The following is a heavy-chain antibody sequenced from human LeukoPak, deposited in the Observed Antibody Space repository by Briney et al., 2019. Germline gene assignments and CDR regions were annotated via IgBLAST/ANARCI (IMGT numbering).Heavy chain of an antibody. CDR3: ARDRGAYCGGDCYLGFDY. CDR1: GFTLSSYT. Sequence: GGSLRLSCAASGFTLSSYTMNWVRHAPGKGLEWVSSIAGSSGYISYADSVKGRFTISRDNAKNSLYLQMTSLTAEDTAVYYCARDRGAYCGGDCYLGFDYWGRGTLVTVSS. D-gene: IGHD2-21*02. V-gene: IGHV3-21*06. J-gene: IGHJ4*01. CDR2: IAGSSGYI.